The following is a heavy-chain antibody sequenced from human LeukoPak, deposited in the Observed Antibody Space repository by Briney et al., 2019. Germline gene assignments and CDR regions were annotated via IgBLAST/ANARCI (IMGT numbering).Heavy chain of an antibody. V-gene: IGHV4-59*01. CDR2: IYYSGTT. CDR3: ARGVYIAAAQYGY. J-gene: IGHJ4*02. D-gene: IGHD6-13*01. Sequence: PETLSLTCTVAGGSMSSYYWSWIRQPPGKGREWIGYIYYSGTTNYNPSLKSRVTISVDTSKNQFSLKLRSVTAADTAVYYCARGVYIAAAQYGYWGQGTLVTVSS. CDR1: GGSMSSYY.